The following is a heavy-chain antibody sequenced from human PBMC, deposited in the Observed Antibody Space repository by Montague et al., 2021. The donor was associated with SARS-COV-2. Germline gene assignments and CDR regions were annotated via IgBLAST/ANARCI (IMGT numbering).Heavy chain of an antibody. J-gene: IGHJ3*01. D-gene: IGHD6-19*01. CDR2: VYDTGIT. CDR3: ARGRSGSDVFDL. V-gene: IGHV4-59*01. CDR1: GASITSES. Sequence: SETLSLTCSVSGASITSESWVWIRQTPGGGLQWIAYVYDTGITGYNPSLRSRTTIAVDTSKNQLSLNLRSMTAADTAVYFCARGRSGSDVFDLWGQGTSVTVS.